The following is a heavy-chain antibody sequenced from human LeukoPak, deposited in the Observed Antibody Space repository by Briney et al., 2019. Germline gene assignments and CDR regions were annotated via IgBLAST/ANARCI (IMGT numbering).Heavy chain of an antibody. V-gene: IGHV3-30-3*01. CDR2: ISYDGSNK. J-gene: IGHJ6*02. Sequence: GGSLRLSCAASGFTFSSYAMHWVRQAPGKGLEWVAVISYDGSNKYYADSVKGRFTISRDNSKNTLYLQMNSLRAEDTAVYYCAREISPGDEYYYYYGMDVWGQGATVTVSS. D-gene: IGHD2-15*01. CDR1: GFTFSSYA. CDR3: AREISPGDEYYYYYGMDV.